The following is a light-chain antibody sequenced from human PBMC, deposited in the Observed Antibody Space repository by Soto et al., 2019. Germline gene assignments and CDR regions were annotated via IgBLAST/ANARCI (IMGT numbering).Light chain of an antibody. J-gene: IGKJ5*01. V-gene: IGKV3-15*01. CDR1: QSVSSN. CDR2: GAS. CDR3: QQYNNWPT. Sequence: ETVMTQPPATLSVSPGERATLSCRASQSVSSNLAWYQHKPGQAPRLLIYGASTRATGIPARFSGSGSGTEFTLTISSLQSEDFAVYYCQQYNNWPTFGQGTRLEIK.